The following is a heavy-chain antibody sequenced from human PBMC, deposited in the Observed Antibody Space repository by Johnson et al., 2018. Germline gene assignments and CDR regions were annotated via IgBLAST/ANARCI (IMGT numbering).Heavy chain of an antibody. CDR3: APYSRKSAFSGDV. Sequence: VQLQESGGGLVQPGGSLRLSCAASGFTFRNYWMHWVRQAPGKGLVWVSWINTDGSTRIYADSVKGRFTISRDNDKNTLFPQMNSLRAEDAAVYYCAPYSRKSAFSGDVWGKGTTVTVSS. V-gene: IGHV3-74*01. J-gene: IGHJ6*04. CDR2: INTDGSTR. D-gene: IGHD6-13*01. CDR1: GFTFRNYW.